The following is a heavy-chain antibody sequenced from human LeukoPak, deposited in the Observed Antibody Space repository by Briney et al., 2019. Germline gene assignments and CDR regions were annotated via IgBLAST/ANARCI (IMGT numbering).Heavy chain of an antibody. CDR3: ASRIGAASGTVFDF. D-gene: IGHD4-17*01. J-gene: IGHJ4*01. CDR2: ISRSSTTM. CDR1: RFPFSDYY. V-gene: IGHV3-11*01. Sequence: GGTLRLSCAASRFPFSDYYMSWLRQAPGKELEWVSYISRSSTTMFYADSVKGRFSISRDSAKNSLFLHMNNLRAEDTSVYYCASRIGAASGTVFDFWGRGTLVTVSS.